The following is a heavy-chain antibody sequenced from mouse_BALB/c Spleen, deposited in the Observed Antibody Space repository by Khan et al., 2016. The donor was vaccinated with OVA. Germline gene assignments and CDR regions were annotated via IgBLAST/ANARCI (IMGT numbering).Heavy chain of an antibody. CDR1: GYTFTDYA. CDR3: ARAGKFAY. V-gene: IGHV1S137*01. D-gene: IGHD4-1*01. Sequence: QVQLLQSGAELVRPGVSLKLSCKGSGYTFTDYAMHWVKQSHAKSLEWIGVISTYYGVSDYNQTFKGKATMTVVSSSNSAYITGARLTSEDTANLNCARAGKFAYWVHGTLVPV. CDR2: ISTYYGVS. J-gene: IGHJ3*01.